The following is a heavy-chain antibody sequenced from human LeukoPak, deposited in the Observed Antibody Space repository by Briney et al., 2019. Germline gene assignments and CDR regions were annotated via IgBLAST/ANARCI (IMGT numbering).Heavy chain of an antibody. V-gene: IGHV1-8*02. D-gene: IGHD6-19*01. Sequence: ASVKVSCKASGGTFSSYAISWVRQATGQGLEWMGWMNPNSGNTGYAQKFQGRVTMTRNTSISTAYMELSSLRSEDTAVYYCARGNSIAVDIWGQGTLVTVSS. CDR2: MNPNSGNT. J-gene: IGHJ4*02. CDR1: GGTFSSYA. CDR3: ARGNSIAVDI.